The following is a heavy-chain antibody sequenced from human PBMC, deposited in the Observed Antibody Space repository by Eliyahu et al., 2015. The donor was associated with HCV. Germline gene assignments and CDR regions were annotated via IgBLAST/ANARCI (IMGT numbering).Heavy chain of an antibody. CDR1: GXTFSNFG. Sequence: EVQLVESGGGLEQPGGSLRLSCAASGXTFSNFGMAWVRQAPGKGLEGVASISGNGGKVYYADSVKGRFTISRDNSGKMVYLQMNSLRGEDTAIYFCAKDRSLTMVYGIDVWGQGTTVTVSS. CDR2: ISGNGGKV. J-gene: IGHJ6*02. D-gene: IGHD4/OR15-4a*01. CDR3: AKDRSLTMVYGIDV. V-gene: IGHV3-23*04.